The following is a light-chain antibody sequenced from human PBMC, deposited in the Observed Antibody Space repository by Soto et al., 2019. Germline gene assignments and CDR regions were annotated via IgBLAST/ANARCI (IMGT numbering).Light chain of an antibody. V-gene: IGKV3-20*01. CDR1: QSVSSSY. CDR2: GAS. CDR3: QQYGRYRT. J-gene: IGKJ1*01. Sequence: EIVLTQSPGTLSLSPGQRATLSCRASQSVSSSYLAWYQQKPGQAPTLLIYGASSRATGIPDRFSGSGSGTDFTLTISSLEPEDFAVYYCQQYGRYRTFGQGTKVEIK.